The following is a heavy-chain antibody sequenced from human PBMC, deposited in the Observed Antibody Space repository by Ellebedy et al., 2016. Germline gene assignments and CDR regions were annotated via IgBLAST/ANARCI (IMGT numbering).Heavy chain of an antibody. J-gene: IGHJ4*02. CDR1: GFTFDDYG. V-gene: IGHV3-20*04. CDR3: ARVFAAVAGLNYFDY. Sequence: GGSLRLSCAASGFTFDDYGMSWVRQAPGKGLEWVSGINCNGGSTGYADSVKGRFTISRDNAKNSLYLQMNSLRAEDTALYYCARVFAAVAGLNYFDYWGQGTLVTVSS. CDR2: INCNGGST. D-gene: IGHD6-19*01.